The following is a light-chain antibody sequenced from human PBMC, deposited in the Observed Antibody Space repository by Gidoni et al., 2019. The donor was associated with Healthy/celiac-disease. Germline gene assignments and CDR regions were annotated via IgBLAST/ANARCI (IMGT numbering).Light chain of an antibody. CDR2: KDS. CDR1: ALPKKY. V-gene: IGLV3-16*01. CDR3: LSADSSGTWV. Sequence: SYELTQQPSVSVSLGQMARITCSGEALPKKYAYWYQQKPGQFPVLVIYKDSERPSGIPERFSGSSSGTIVTLTISGVQAEDEADYYCLSADSSGTWVFGTGTKVTVL. J-gene: IGLJ1*01.